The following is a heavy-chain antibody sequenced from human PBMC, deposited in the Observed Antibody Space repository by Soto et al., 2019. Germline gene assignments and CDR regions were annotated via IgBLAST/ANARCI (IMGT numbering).Heavy chain of an antibody. V-gene: IGHV3-23*01. D-gene: IGHD3-22*01. CDR1: GFTFSSYA. J-gene: IGHJ3*02. Sequence: GGSLRLSCAASGFTFSSYAMSWVRQAPGKGLEWVSAISGSGGSTYYADSEKGRFTISRDNSKNTLYLQMNSLRAEDTAVYYCGRGETFYYDSSVSPSRKSYDAFNMGGQGKMFT. CDR2: ISGSGGST. CDR3: GRGETFYYDSSVSPSRKSYDAFNM.